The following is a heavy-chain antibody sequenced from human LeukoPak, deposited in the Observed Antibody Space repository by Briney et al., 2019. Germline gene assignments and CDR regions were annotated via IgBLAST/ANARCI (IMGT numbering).Heavy chain of an antibody. CDR2: ISSSGSTI. D-gene: IGHD2-8*01. CDR1: GFTFSDYY. V-gene: IGHV3-11*01. J-gene: IGHJ5*02. CDR3: ARAFRMYALHNWFDP. Sequence: GGSLRLSCAASGFTFSDYYMSWIRQAPGKGLEWVSYISSSGSTIYYADSVKGRFTISRDNAKNSLYLQMNSLRAEDTAVYYCARAFRMYALHNWFDPWGQGTLVTVSS.